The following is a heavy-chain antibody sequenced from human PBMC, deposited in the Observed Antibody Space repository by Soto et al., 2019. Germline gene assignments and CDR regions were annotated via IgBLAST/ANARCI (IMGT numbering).Heavy chain of an antibody. CDR1: GFTFSSYA. V-gene: IGHV3-23*01. D-gene: IGHD3-3*01. J-gene: IGHJ4*02. CDR2: ISGSGGST. CDR3: AKGNVLRFLEWLFNSIFDY. Sequence: EVQLLESGGGLVQPGGSLRLSCAASGFTFSSYAMSWVRQAPGKGLEWVSAISGSGGSTYYADSVKGRFTISRDNSKNTLYLQMNSLRAEDTAVYYCAKGNVLRFLEWLFNSIFDYWGQGTLVTVSS.